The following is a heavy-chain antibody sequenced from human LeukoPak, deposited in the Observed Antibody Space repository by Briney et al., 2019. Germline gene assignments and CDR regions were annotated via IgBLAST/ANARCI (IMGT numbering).Heavy chain of an antibody. CDR1: GFTFSNYA. V-gene: IGHV3-23*01. CDR2: ITGSGSGV. CDR3: AKWGDYDVLTGYYVSDY. J-gene: IGHJ4*02. Sequence: GASLRLSCAASGFTFSNYAMSWVRQAPGKGLEWVSAITGSGSGVYYADSMKSRFTISRDNSKNTLYLQINSLRAEDTAVYYCAKWGDYDVLTGYYVSDYWGQGTLVTVSS. D-gene: IGHD3-9*01.